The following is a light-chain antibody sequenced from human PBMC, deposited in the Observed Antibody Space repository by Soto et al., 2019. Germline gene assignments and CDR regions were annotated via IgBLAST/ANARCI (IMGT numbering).Light chain of an antibody. Sequence: QSALTHPPSASWSPGQSVTVSCTGTSTDVGGYNSVSWYQQHPGKAPKLIIYEVDKRPSGVPDRFSGSKSGNTASLTVFGLQDDDEADYFCSSYAGSDILLFGGGTKLTVL. CDR2: EVD. J-gene: IGLJ2*01. CDR1: STDVGGYNS. CDR3: SSYAGSDILL. V-gene: IGLV2-8*01.